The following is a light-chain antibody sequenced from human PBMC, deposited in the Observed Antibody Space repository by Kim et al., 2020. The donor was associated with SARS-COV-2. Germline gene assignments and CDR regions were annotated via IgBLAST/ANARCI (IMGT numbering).Light chain of an antibody. CDR2: QDN. CDR1: KVGDKY. CDR3: QAWDSSTVV. Sequence: SVPPGQTSNITCSGDKVGDKYTCWYQQKPGQSPVLVIYQDNKRPSGIPERFSGSNSGNTATLTISGTQAMDEADYFCQAWDSSTVVFGGGTQLTVL. J-gene: IGLJ2*01. V-gene: IGLV3-1*01.